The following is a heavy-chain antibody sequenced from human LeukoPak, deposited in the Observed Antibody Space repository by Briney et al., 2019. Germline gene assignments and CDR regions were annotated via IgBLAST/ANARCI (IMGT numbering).Heavy chain of an antibody. CDR1: GYTFTSFD. J-gene: IGHJ4*02. CDR3: ARDLVGYGDYGCFDY. V-gene: IGHV1-2*06. CDR2: INPNSGGT. D-gene: IGHD4-17*01. Sequence: ASVKVSCKASGYTFTSFDINWVRQATGQGLEWMGRINPNSGGTNYAQKFQGRVTMTRDTSISTAYMELSRLRSDDTAVYYCARDLVGYGDYGCFDYWGQGTLVTVSS.